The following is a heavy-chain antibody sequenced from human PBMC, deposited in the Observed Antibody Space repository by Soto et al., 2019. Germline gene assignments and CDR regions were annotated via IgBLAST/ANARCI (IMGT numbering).Heavy chain of an antibody. CDR3: ARGITIFGVVTTNWFDP. CDR2: INPSGGST. CDR1: GYTFTSYY. Sequence: ASVKVSCKASGYTFTSYYMHWVRQAPGQGLEWMGIINPSGGSTSYAQKFQGRVTMTRGTSTSTVYMELSSLRAEDTAVYYCARGITIFGVVTTNWFDPWGQGTLVTVSS. J-gene: IGHJ5*02. V-gene: IGHV1-46*01. D-gene: IGHD3-3*01.